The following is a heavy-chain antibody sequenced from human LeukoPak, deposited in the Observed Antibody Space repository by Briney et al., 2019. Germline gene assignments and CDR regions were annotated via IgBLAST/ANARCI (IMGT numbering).Heavy chain of an antibody. CDR3: ARDPYSGTYGDTYYYYMDV. CDR2: ITSSSTYT. V-gene: IGHV3-21*01. Sequence: GGSLRLSCAASGFSFSSYNMNWVRQTPGKGLEWVSSITSSSTYTFYADSVKGRFTISRDNARNSLYLQMNSLRGEDTAVYYCARDPYSGTYGDTYYYYMDVWGKGTTVTVSS. D-gene: IGHD1-26*01. CDR1: GFSFSSYN. J-gene: IGHJ6*03.